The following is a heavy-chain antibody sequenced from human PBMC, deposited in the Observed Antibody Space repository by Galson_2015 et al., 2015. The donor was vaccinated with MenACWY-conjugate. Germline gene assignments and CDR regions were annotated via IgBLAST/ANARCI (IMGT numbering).Heavy chain of an antibody. CDR3: ATTYSSPGYYYYMDV. V-gene: IGHV3-23*01. CDR2: ISGSGGNT. CDR1: GFTFGSYA. D-gene: IGHD5-18*01. Sequence: SLRLSCAASGFTFGSYAMCWVRQAPGKGLEWVSAISGSGGNTYYADSVKGRFTISRDNSKNTLYLQINSLRAEDTAVYYCATTYSSPGYYYYMDVWGRGTAVTVSS. J-gene: IGHJ6*03.